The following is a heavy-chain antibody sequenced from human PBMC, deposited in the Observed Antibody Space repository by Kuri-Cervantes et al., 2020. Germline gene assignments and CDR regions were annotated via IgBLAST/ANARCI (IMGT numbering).Heavy chain of an antibody. J-gene: IGHJ4*02. CDR2: IWYDGSNK. D-gene: IGHD6-19*01. Sequence: GESLKISCAASGFTFSSYGMHWVRQAPGKGLEWVAVIWYDGSNKYYADSVKVRFTISRDNAKNSLYLQMNILRAEDTALYYCAKDSTQWLVSGVDYWGQGTLVTVSS. V-gene: IGHV3-33*03. CDR1: GFTFSSYG. CDR3: AKDSTQWLVSGVDY.